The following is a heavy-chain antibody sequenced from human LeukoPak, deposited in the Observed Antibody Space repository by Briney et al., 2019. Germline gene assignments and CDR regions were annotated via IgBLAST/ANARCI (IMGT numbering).Heavy chain of an antibody. D-gene: IGHD3-3*01. CDR2: IYYSGST. CDR1: GGSISSSSYY. Sequence: SETLSLTCTVSGGSISSSSYYWGWIRQPPGTGLEWIGTIYYSGSTYYNPSLKSRVTISVDTSKNQFSLKLSSVTAADTAVYYCARHLRLLSTLNWFDPWGQGTLVTVSS. CDR3: ARHLRLLSTLNWFDP. V-gene: IGHV4-39*01. J-gene: IGHJ5*02.